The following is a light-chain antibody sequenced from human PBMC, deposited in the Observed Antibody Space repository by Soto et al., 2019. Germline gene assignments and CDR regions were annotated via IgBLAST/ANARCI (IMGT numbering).Light chain of an antibody. CDR2: DSS. CDR3: QHYNSWSQT. Sequence: EIVMTQSPDTLSVSPGERVTLSCRASQSVSNDLAWYQQRPDQAPRLLIYDSSTRATGVPARFSGSGYVTEFSLTISSLQSEDFQVYFCQHYNSWSQTFGQGTKVEIK. V-gene: IGKV3-15*01. J-gene: IGKJ1*01. CDR1: QSVSND.